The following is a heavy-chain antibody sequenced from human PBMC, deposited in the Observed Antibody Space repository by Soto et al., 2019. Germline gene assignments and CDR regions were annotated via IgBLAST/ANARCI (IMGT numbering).Heavy chain of an antibody. CDR2: INHRGST. J-gene: IGHJ4*02. Sequence: QVQLQQWGAGLLKPSETLSLTCAVYGGSFSGYYWSWIRQPPGKGLEWIGEINHRGSTNYNPSLKSRVTISVDTSKNQFSLKLSSVTAADTAVYYCARGPSKYSSSAFEDYWGQGTLVTVSS. D-gene: IGHD6-6*01. V-gene: IGHV4-34*01. CDR1: GGSFSGYY. CDR3: ARGPSKYSSSAFEDY.